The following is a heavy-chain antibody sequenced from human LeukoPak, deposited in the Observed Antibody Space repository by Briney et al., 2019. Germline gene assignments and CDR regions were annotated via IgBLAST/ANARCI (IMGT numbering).Heavy chain of an antibody. J-gene: IGHJ4*02. Sequence: GSLRLSCAASGFTFSSYEMNWVRQAPGKGLEWIGNIYHTGSTYYNPSLKSRVTIFVDTSKNHYSLKLTSVTAADTAVYYCARVWEPKGTGTYYFDYWGQGALVTVSS. CDR1: GFTFSSYE. V-gene: IGHV4-59*04. D-gene: IGHD1-26*01. CDR3: ARVWEPKGTGTYYFDY. CDR2: IYHTGST.